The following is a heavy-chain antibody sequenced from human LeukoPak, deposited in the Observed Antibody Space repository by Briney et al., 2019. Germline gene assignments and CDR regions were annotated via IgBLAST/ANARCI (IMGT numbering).Heavy chain of an antibody. CDR2: IRYHGASQ. D-gene: IGHD7-27*01. J-gene: IGHJ4*02. V-gene: IGHV3-30*02. CDR3: AKDRAISDWGWGFDY. Sequence: PGGCLRLSCAASGFTFSSYGMSWVRQAPGKGLEWVTFIRYHGASQDYADSVKGRFTISRDNSKNTVYLQMNSLRPEDTAVYYCAKDRAISDWGWGFDYWGQGTLVTVSS. CDR1: GFTFSSYG.